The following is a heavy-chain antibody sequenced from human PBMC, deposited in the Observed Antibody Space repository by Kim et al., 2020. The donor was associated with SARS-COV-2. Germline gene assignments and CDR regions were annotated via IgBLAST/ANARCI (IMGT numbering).Heavy chain of an antibody. J-gene: IGHJ3*02. Sequence: GGSLRLSCAASGFTFSSYEMTWVRQAPGKGLEWVSYVSASGTTMYYADSVRGRFIISRDNARDSLYLQMHSLRAEDTAVYYCARRRRADAFDIWGLGTMV. CDR1: GFTFSSYE. CDR3: ARRRRADAFDI. CDR2: VSASGTTM. V-gene: IGHV3-48*03.